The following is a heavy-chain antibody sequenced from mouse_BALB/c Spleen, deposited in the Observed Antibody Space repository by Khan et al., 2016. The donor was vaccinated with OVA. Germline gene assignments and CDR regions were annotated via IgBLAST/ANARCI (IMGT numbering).Heavy chain of an antibody. D-gene: IGHD1-1*02. V-gene: IGHV2-6-5*01. CDR3: AKLLWSHYYAMDY. CDR2: IWGGGTT. Sequence: QVQLKESGPGLVAPSQSLSITCTVSGSSLTDYGVGWIRQPPGKGLEWLGVIWGGGTTYYNSVLKSRLSISKDNSKSQVFLKMNSLQTDDTAMYYCAKLLWSHYYAMDYWGQGTSVTVSS. J-gene: IGHJ4*01. CDR1: GSSLTDYG.